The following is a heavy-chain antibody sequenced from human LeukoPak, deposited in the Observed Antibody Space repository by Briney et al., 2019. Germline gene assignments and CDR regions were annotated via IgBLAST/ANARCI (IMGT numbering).Heavy chain of an antibody. Sequence: GGSLRLSCAASGFTFSSYSMNWVRQVPGKGLEWVSSISSSSSYIYYADSVKGRFTISRDNAKNSLYLQMNSLRAEDTAVYYCARDEYYYDSSLYFQHWGQGTLVTVSS. CDR1: GFTFSSYS. CDR2: ISSSSSYI. V-gene: IGHV3-21*01. J-gene: IGHJ1*01. D-gene: IGHD3-22*01. CDR3: ARDEYYYDSSLYFQH.